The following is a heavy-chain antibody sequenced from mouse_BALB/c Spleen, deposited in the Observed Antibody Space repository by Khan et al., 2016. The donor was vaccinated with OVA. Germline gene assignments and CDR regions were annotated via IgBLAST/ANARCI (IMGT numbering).Heavy chain of an antibody. Sequence: MQLEESGAELVRSGASVKLSCTASGFNIKDYYVHWVKQRPEQGLEWIGWIDPEYSDSEYDPKFRGKATMTADTSSNTAYLQLSSLTSEDTSSYYCNACYYNSSNAMDYWGQGTSVTVSS. V-gene: IGHV14-4*02. CDR1: GFNIKDYY. D-gene: IGHD1-1*01. J-gene: IGHJ4*01. CDR2: IDPEYSDS. CDR3: NACYYNSSNAMDY.